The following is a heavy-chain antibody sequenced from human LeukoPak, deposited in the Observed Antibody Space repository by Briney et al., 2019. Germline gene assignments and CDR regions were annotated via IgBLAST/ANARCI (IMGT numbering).Heavy chain of an antibody. D-gene: IGHD6-19*01. V-gene: IGHV1-18*01. CDR2: ISAYNGNT. CDR3: ARVAVATGDYENVDY. J-gene: IGHJ4*02. CDR1: GYTFTSYG. Sequence: SVKVSCKASGYTFTSYGISCVRQAPVQGLEWMGWISAYNGNTNYAQKLQGRVTMTTDTSTSTAYMELRSLRSDDTAVYYCARVAVATGDYENVDYWGQGTLVTVSS.